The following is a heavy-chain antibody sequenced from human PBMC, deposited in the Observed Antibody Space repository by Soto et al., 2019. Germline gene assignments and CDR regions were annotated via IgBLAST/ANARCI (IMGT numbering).Heavy chain of an antibody. CDR3: AKDMKGYSGYDGYYYYYYMDV. Sequence: LSLTCAASGFTFSSYAMSWVRQAPGKGLEWVSAISGSGGSTYYADSVKGRFTISRDNSKNTLYLQMNSLRAEDTAVYYCAKDMKGYSGYDGYYYYYYMDVWGKGTTVTVSS. J-gene: IGHJ6*03. V-gene: IGHV3-23*01. CDR2: ISGSGGST. D-gene: IGHD5-12*01. CDR1: GFTFSSYA.